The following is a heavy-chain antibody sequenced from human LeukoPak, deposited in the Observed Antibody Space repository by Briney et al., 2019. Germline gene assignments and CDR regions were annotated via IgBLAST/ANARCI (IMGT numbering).Heavy chain of an antibody. CDR2: TSFDGSDN. V-gene: IGHV3-30*04. J-gene: IGHJ2*01. Sequence: GGSLRLSCAASGFTFSSYAMHWVRQAPGKGLKWVAVTSFDGSDNYYADSVKGRFTISRDNSKNTLYLQMNSLRPDDTAVYYCARRGRRQFREQNWYFDLWGRGTLVTVSS. CDR3: ARRGRRQFREQNWYFDL. D-gene: IGHD1/OR15-1a*01. CDR1: GFTFSSYA.